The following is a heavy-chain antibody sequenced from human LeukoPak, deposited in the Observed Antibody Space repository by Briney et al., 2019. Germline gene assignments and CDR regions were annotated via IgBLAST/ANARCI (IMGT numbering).Heavy chain of an antibody. CDR2: IWYDGSNK. Sequence: GGSLRLSCAASGFTFSSYGMHWVRQAPGKGLEWVAVIWYDGSNKYYADSVKGRFTISRDNSKNTLYLQMNSLRAEDTAVYYCARTYYYGSGSYPWFDPWGLGTLVTVSS. CDR3: ARTYYYGSGSYPWFDP. J-gene: IGHJ5*02. CDR1: GFTFSSYG. D-gene: IGHD3-10*01. V-gene: IGHV3-33*01.